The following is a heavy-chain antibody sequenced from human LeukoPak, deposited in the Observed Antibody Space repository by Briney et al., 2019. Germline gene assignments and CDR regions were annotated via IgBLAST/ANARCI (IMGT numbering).Heavy chain of an antibody. V-gene: IGHV3-74*01. Sequence: PGGSLRLSCAASGFTFSSHWMHWVRQAPGKGLVWVSRISENRYTTNYADSVKGRFTISRDNAKNSLYLQMNSLRAEDTAVYYCAREPYYYDSSGHDYWGQGTLVTVSS. CDR2: ISENRYTT. CDR1: GFTFSSHW. CDR3: AREPYYYDSSGHDY. D-gene: IGHD3-22*01. J-gene: IGHJ4*02.